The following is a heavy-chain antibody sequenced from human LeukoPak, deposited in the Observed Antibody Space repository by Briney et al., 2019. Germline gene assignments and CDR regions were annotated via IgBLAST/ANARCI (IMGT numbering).Heavy chain of an antibody. D-gene: IGHD2-8*01. CDR2: IIPIFGTA. CDR3: ARTDPDIVLMVYAIRGGGFDY. CDR1: GGTFSSYA. J-gene: IGHJ4*02. Sequence: GASVKVSCKASGGTFSSYAISWVRQAPGQGLEWMGGIIPIFGTANYAQKFQGRVTITADESTSTAYMELSSLRSEDTAVYYCARTDPDIVLMVYAIRGGGFDYWGQGTLVTVSS. V-gene: IGHV1-69*13.